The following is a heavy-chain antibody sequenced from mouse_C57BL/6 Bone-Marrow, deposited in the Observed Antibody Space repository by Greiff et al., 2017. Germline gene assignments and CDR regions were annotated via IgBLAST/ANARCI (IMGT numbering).Heavy chain of an antibody. J-gene: IGHJ1*03. CDR2: ISDGGSYT. CDR3: ARRGLGTTVVEPFYWYFDV. CDR1: GFTFSSYA. V-gene: IGHV5-4*01. Sequence: EVQLQESGGGLVKPGGSLKLSCAASGFTFSSYAMSWVRQTPEKRLEWVATISDGGSYTYYPDNVKGRFTISRDNAKNNLYLQMSHLKSEDTAMYYCARRGLGTTVVEPFYWYFDVWGTGTTVTVSS. D-gene: IGHD1-1*01.